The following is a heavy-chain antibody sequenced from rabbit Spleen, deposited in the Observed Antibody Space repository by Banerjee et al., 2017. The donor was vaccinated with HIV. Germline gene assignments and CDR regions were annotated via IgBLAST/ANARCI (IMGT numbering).Heavy chain of an antibody. D-gene: IGHD8-1*01. V-gene: IGHV1S45*01. CDR3: SRDAASSFSSYGMDL. CDR1: GLDFSSRDW. J-gene: IGHJ6*01. CDR2: IDVAKSGNT. Sequence: QEQLVESGGDLVKPGASLTLTCTASGLDFSSRDWICWVRQAPGKGLEWIACIDVAKSGNTYYTTWGKGRCTITKTSSTTVALQVTSRPAADTATYYCSRDAASSFSSYGMDLWGQGTLVTVS.